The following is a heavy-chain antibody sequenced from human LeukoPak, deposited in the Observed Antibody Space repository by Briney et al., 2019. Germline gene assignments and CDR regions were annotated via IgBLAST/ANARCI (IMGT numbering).Heavy chain of an antibody. CDR1: GYTFTGYY. V-gene: IGHV1-18*04. D-gene: IGHD1-26*01. CDR2: ISAYNGNT. CDR3: ARGSGSYLRVDY. Sequence: ASVKVSCKASGYTFTGYYMHWVRQAPGQGLEWMGWISAYNGNTNYAQKLQGRVTMTTDTSTSTAYMELRSLRSDDTAVYYCARGSGSYLRVDYWGQGTLVTVSS. J-gene: IGHJ4*02.